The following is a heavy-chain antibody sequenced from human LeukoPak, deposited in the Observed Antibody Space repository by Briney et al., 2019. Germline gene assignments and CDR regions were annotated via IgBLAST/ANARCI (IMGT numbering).Heavy chain of an antibody. J-gene: IGHJ6*04. CDR3: ARQLPPVVDGRYGMDV. CDR1: GYSFTSYW. CDR2: IDPSDSYT. Sequence: GESLKISCKGSGYSFTSYWISWVRQVPGKGLEWMGRIDPSDSYTNYSPSFQGHVTISADKSISTAYLQWSSLKASDTAMYYCARQLPPVVDGRYGMDVWGKGTTVTVSS. V-gene: IGHV5-10-1*01. D-gene: IGHD2-2*01.